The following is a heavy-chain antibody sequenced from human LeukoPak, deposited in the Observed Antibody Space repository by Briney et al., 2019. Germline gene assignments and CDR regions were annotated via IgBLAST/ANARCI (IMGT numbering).Heavy chain of an antibody. CDR1: GGSVSSGSYY. V-gene: IGHV4-61*01. J-gene: IGHJ5*02. CDR2: IYYSGST. Sequence: SETLSLTCTVSGGSVSSGSYYWSWIRQPPGKGLEWIVYIYYSGSTNYNPSLKSRVTISVDTSKNQFSLKLSSVTAADTAVYYCARGMKWFDPWGQGTLVTVSS. CDR3: ARGMKWFDP.